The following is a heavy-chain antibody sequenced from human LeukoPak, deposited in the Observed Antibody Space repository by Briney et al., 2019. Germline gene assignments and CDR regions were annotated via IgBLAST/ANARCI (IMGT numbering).Heavy chain of an antibody. V-gene: IGHV4-59*01. D-gene: IGHD3-3*01. CDR1: GGSISRYY. CDR3: ARVWSGYDVFDI. Sequence: PSETLSLTCTVSGGSISRYYWSWLRQPPGKGLEWTGYIYYSGSTNYKPSLKSRVTISVDASKNQFSLKLRSVTAADTAVYYCARVWSGYDVFDIRGQGTMVTVSS. J-gene: IGHJ3*02. CDR2: IYYSGST.